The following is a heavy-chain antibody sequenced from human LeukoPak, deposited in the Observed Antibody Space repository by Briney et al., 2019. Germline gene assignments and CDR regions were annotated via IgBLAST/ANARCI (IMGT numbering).Heavy chain of an antibody. J-gene: IGHJ4*02. Sequence: ASVKVSCKASGGTFSSYAINWVRQATGQGLEWMGWMNPNSGNTGYAQKFQGRVTMTRNTSISTAYMELSSLRSEDTAVYYCARGGIRYPDYWGQGTLVTVSS. CDR3: ARGGIRYPDY. CDR1: GGTFSSYA. CDR2: MNPNSGNT. D-gene: IGHD3-9*01. V-gene: IGHV1-8*02.